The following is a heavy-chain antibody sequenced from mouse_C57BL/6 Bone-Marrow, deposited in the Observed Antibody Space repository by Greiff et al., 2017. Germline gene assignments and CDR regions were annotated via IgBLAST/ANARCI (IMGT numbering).Heavy chain of an antibody. CDR1: GFTFSDFY. Sequence: EVHLVESGGGLVQSGRSLRLSCATSGFTFSDFYMEWVRQAPGKGLEWIAASRNKANDYTTEYSASVKGRFIVSRDTSQSILYLQMNALRAEDTAIYYCARDAGTYGSSYWYFDVWGTGTTVTVSS. D-gene: IGHD1-1*01. J-gene: IGHJ1*03. CDR3: ARDAGTYGSSYWYFDV. V-gene: IGHV7-1*01. CDR2: SRNKANDYTT.